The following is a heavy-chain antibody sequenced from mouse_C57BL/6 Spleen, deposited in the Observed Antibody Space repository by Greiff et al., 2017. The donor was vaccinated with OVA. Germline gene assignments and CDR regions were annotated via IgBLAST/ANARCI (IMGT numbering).Heavy chain of an antibody. Sequence: VQLQQSGAELVRPGTSVKVSCKASGYAFTNYLIEWVKQRPGQGLEWIGVINPGSGGTNYNEKFKGKATLTADKSSSTAYMQLSSLTSEDSAVYFCARSRVTSLDYWGQGTTLTVSS. CDR3: ARSRVTSLDY. D-gene: IGHD2-2*01. J-gene: IGHJ2*01. CDR1: GYAFTNYL. CDR2: INPGSGGT. V-gene: IGHV1-54*01.